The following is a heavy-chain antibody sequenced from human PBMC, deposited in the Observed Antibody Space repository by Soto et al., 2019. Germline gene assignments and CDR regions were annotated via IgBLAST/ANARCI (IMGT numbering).Heavy chain of an antibody. J-gene: IGHJ5*02. CDR3: ARLWVAAAGTGYNWFDP. CDR2: INPSGGST. Sequence: GASVKVSCKASGYTFTSYGISWVRQAPGQGLEWMGIINPSGGSTSYAQKFQGRVTMTRDTSTSTVYMELSSLRSEDTVVYYCARLWVAAAGTGYNWFDPWGQGTLVTVSS. CDR1: GYTFTSYG. V-gene: IGHV1-46*03. D-gene: IGHD6-13*01.